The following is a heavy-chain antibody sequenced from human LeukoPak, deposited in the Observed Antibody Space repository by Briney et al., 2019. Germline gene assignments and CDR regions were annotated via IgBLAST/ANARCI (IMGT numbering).Heavy chain of an antibody. V-gene: IGHV3-15*01. CDR3: TTDPFTDITIFGVVIITPLDY. J-gene: IGHJ4*02. CDR2: IKSKTDGGTT. Sequence: GGSLRLSCAASGFTFSNAWMSWVRQAPGKGLEWVGRIKSKTDGGTTDYAAPVKGRFTISRDDSKNTLYLQMNSLKTEDTAVYYCTTDPFTDITIFGVVIITPLDYWGQGTLVTVSS. D-gene: IGHD3-3*01. CDR1: GFTFSNAW.